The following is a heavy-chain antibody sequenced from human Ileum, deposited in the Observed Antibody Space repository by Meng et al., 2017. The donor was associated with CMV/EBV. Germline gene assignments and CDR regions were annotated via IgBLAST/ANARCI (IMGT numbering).Heavy chain of an antibody. Sequence: QVQLQQWGAGLLKPSETLSLTCPVYGGSFIDYFWPWIRQSPGKGLEWIGEINHKGNTKYNPSLKSRVTISKDTSKKQFSLRMTSVTAADTATYYCVRRGRGSEPWGQGTLVTVSS. D-gene: IGHD1-26*01. CDR1: GGSFIDYF. CDR2: INHKGNT. V-gene: IGHV4-34*02. CDR3: VRRGRGSEP. J-gene: IGHJ5*02.